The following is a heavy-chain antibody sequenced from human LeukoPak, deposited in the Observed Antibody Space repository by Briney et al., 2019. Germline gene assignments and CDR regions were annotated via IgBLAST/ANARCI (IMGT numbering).Heavy chain of an antibody. CDR3: ARDYGGNYYFDY. Sequence: GGSLRLSCAASGFTFSGYPIHWVRQAPGKGLEWVAVISYDGSNKYYADSVKGRFTISRDNSKNTLYLQMNSLRAEDTAVYYCARDYGGNYYFDYWGQGTLVTVSS. CDR1: GFTFSGYP. V-gene: IGHV3-30-3*01. J-gene: IGHJ4*02. D-gene: IGHD4-23*01. CDR2: ISYDGSNK.